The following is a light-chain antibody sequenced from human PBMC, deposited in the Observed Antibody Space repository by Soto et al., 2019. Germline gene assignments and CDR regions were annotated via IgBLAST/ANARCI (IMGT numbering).Light chain of an antibody. Sequence: QAVLTQSPSASASLGASVKLTCTLSSGHSNYGIVWHQQQPEKGPRYLMKLNSDGSHSKGDGITDRFSGSSSGDERYLTISSLQSAEEADYYCQTWDTGIRGFGGGTKRTV. J-gene: IGLJ2*01. CDR1: SGHSNYG. CDR2: LNSDGSH. CDR3: QTWDTGIRG. V-gene: IGLV4-69*01.